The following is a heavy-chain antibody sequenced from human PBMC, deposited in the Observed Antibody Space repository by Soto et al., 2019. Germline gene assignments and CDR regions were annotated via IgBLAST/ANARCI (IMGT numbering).Heavy chain of an antibody. D-gene: IGHD3-10*01. CDR1: GFTFSSYG. Sequence: GGSLRLSCAASGFTFSSYGMHWVRQAPGKGLEWVAVIWYDGSNKYYADSVKGRFTISRDNSKNTLYLQMNSLRAEDTAVYYCARDGRGFGVLNYMDVWGKGTTVTVSS. V-gene: IGHV3-33*01. CDR2: IWYDGSNK. J-gene: IGHJ6*03. CDR3: ARDGRGFGVLNYMDV.